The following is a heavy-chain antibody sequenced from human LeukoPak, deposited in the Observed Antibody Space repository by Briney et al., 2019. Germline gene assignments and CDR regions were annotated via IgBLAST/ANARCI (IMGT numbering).Heavy chain of an antibody. CDR3: ARAYYDNSGYYSLGY. D-gene: IGHD3-22*01. CDR2: ISHSGST. V-gene: IGHV4-38-2*01. Sequence: SETLSLTCAVSGYSIRSGYNWGWLRQPPGKGLEWIGSISHSGSTYYNPSLKSRISISVDTSKNQFSLKLSSVTAADTAIYYCARAYYDNSGYYSLGYWGQGTLVIVSS. J-gene: IGHJ4*02. CDR1: GYSIRSGYN.